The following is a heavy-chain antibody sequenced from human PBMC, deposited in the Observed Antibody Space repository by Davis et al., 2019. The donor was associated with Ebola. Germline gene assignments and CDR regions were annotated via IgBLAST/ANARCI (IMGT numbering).Heavy chain of an antibody. CDR1: GGSISSYY. V-gene: IGHV4-59*12. D-gene: IGHD2-15*01. Sequence: MPSETLSLTCTVSGGSISSYYWSWIRQPPGKGLEWIGYIYYSGSTNYNPSLKSRVTISLDTSKNQFSLKLSSVTAADTAVYYCARGPTGYCSGDSCYRPPGYNWFDPWGQGTLVIVSS. CDR3: ARGPTGYCSGDSCYRPPGYNWFDP. CDR2: IYYSGST. J-gene: IGHJ5*02.